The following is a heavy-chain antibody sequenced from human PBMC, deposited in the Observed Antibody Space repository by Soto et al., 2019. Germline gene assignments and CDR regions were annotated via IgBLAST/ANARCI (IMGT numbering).Heavy chain of an antibody. D-gene: IGHD2-2*02. Sequence: QVQLVESGGGVVQPGRSLRLSCAASGFTFSSYGMHWVRQAPGKGLEWVAVISYDGSNKYYADSVKGRFTISRDNSKNTLYLQMNSLRAEDTAVYYCARDEQDIVVVPAAIRTSYYYGMDVWGQGTTVTVSS. J-gene: IGHJ6*02. CDR3: ARDEQDIVVVPAAIRTSYYYGMDV. V-gene: IGHV3-30*03. CDR2: ISYDGSNK. CDR1: GFTFSSYG.